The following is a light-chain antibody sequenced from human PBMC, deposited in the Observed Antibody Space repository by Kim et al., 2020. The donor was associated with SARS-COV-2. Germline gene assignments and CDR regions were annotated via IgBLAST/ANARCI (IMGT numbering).Light chain of an antibody. V-gene: IGKV4-1*01. J-gene: IGKJ2*01. CDR1: QNLLSSSDNKNY. Sequence: DFVMTQTPDSLTVPLGERATINCKSSQNLLSSSDNKNYLAWYQQKPGQPPTLLIYWASARRFGVPDRFSGSGSGTDFTLTINSLQAEDVAVYYSQQYYHTPTVGQGTKLEI. CDR2: WAS. CDR3: QQYYHTPT.